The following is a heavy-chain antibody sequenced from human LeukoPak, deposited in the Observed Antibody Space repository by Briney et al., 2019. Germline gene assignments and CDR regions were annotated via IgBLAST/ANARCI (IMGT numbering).Heavy chain of an antibody. V-gene: IGHV1-18*01. D-gene: IGHD3-10*01. CDR2: ISAYNGNT. J-gene: IGHJ6*03. CDR3: ARVYGSGSYYARYYYYYMDV. CDR1: GYTFTSYG. Sequence: ASVKVSCKASGYTFTSYGISWVRQAPGQGLEWMGWISAYNGNTNYAQKLQGRVTMTTDTSTSTAYMELRSLRSDDTAVYYCARVYGSGSYYARYYYYYMDVWGKGTTVTVSS.